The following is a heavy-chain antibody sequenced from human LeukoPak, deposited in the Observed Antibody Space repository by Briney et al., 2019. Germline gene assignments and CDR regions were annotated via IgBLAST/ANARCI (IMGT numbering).Heavy chain of an antibody. CDR2: IYYSGST. CDR1: GGSISSSSYY. Sequence: SETLSLTCTVSGGSISSSSYYWGWIRQPPGKGREWIGTIYYSGSTYYNPSLKSRVTISVDTSKKQFSLKLSSVTAADTAVHYCASMGVDTTMVTPEYFQHWGQGTLVTVSS. CDR3: ASMGVDTTMVTPEYFQH. J-gene: IGHJ1*01. V-gene: IGHV4-39*01. D-gene: IGHD5-18*01.